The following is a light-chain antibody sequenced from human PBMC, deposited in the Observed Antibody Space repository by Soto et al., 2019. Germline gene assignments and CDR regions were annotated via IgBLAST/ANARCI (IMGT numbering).Light chain of an antibody. CDR2: DVS. Sequence: QSVLTQPASVSGSPGQSITISCTGNSSDVGGYNYVSWYQQHPGKAPKLMIYDVSNRPSGVSNRFSGSKSGNTASLTISGLQAEDEADYYCSSYTSSSVFGTGTKVTVL. CDR3: SSYTSSSV. V-gene: IGLV2-14*01. J-gene: IGLJ1*01. CDR1: SSDVGGYNY.